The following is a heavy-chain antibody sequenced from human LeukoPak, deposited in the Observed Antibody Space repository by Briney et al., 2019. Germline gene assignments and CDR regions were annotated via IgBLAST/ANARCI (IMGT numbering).Heavy chain of an antibody. V-gene: IGHV4-59*01. CDR1: GGSISSYY. CDR3: ARGGYYDILTGYYFGSIWFDP. CDR2: IYYSGST. Sequence: PSETLSLTCTVSGGSISSYYWSWIRQPPGKGLEWIGYIYYSGSTNYNPSLKSRVTISVDTSKNQFSLKLSSVTAADTAVYYCARGGYYDILTGYYFGSIWFDPWGQGTRVTVSS. J-gene: IGHJ5*02. D-gene: IGHD3-9*01.